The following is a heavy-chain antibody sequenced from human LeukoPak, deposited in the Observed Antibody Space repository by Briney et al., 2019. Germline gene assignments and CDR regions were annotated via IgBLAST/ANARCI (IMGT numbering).Heavy chain of an antibody. V-gene: IGHV3-23*01. CDR3: AKEPSPYSGYDYGMDV. CDR2: ISGSGGST. J-gene: IGHJ6*02. Sequence: GGSLRLSSAASGFTFSSYAMSWGRQAPGKGLGWGSAISGSGGSTYYADSVKGRFTISRDNSKNTLYLQMNSLRAEDTAVYYCAKEPSPYSGYDYGMDVWGQGTTVTVSS. D-gene: IGHD5-12*01. CDR1: GFTFSSYA.